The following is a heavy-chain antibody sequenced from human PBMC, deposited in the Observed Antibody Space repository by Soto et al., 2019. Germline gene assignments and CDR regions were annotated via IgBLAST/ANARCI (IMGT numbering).Heavy chain of an antibody. D-gene: IGHD6-19*01. Sequence: ASVKVSCKASGYTFTGYYMHWVRQAPGQGLEWMGWINPNSGGTNYAQKFQGWVTMTRDTSISTAYMELSRLRSDDTAVYYCARDRRPRAHRAGAGTSYYYEWMDVWGQGTMVTVS. CDR1: GYTFTGYY. CDR2: INPNSGGT. CDR3: ARDRRPRAHRAGAGTSYYYEWMDV. J-gene: IGHJ6*02. V-gene: IGHV1-2*04.